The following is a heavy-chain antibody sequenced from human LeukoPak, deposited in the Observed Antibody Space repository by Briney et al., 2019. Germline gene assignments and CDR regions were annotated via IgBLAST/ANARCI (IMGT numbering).Heavy chain of an antibody. CDR1: GYKFTSFG. Sequence: GASVEVSCKASGYKFTSFGVSWVRQAPGQGLQWMGWISGYNGNTNFAQKFQGRVTMTTDTSTSTAYMELRSLRSDDTAVYYCARDSPYSSSSLGFDFWGQGTLVTVSS. D-gene: IGHD6-13*01. CDR3: ARDSPYSSSSLGFDF. V-gene: IGHV1-18*01. CDR2: ISGYNGNT. J-gene: IGHJ4*02.